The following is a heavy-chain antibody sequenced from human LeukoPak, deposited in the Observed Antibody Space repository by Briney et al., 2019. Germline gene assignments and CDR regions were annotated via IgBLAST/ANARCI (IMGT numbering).Heavy chain of an antibody. J-gene: IGHJ3*02. D-gene: IGHD1-20*01. CDR3: ARASTHRYNWKSEQLSDAFDI. Sequence: ASVKVSCKASGYTFITYGISWVRQAPGQGLEWMGWISAYNGHTKYAQKLQGRVTMTTDTSTTTANMELRSLRSDDTAVYYCARASTHRYNWKSEQLSDAFDIWGQGTMVTVSS. CDR2: ISAYNGHT. V-gene: IGHV1-18*01. CDR1: GYTFITYG.